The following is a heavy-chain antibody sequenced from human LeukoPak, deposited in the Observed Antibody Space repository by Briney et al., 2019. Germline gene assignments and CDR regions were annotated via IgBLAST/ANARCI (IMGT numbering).Heavy chain of an antibody. J-gene: IGHJ6*03. CDR3: ARVFYGSGSPPGSYYYYMDV. CDR1: GFTFSSYA. Sequence: QLGRSLRLSCAASGFTFSSYAMHWVRQAPGKGLEWVAVISYDGSSKYYADSVKGRFTISRDNSKNTLYLQMNSLRAEDTAVYYCARVFYGSGSPPGSYYYYMDVWGKGTTVTVSS. D-gene: IGHD3-10*01. V-gene: IGHV3-30*04. CDR2: ISYDGSSK.